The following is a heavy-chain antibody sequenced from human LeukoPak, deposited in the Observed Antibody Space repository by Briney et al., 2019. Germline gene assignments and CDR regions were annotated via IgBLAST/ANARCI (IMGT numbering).Heavy chain of an antibody. CDR3: AKDAAGPEY. D-gene: IGHD6-13*01. Sequence: PGGSLRLSCAVSGLTFSDYSMTWVRQAPGKGLFWVSGISAGGGSTYYADSVKGRFTISRDNSRNTLYLQMNSLRAEEPAVYYCAKDAAGPEYWGQGTLVTVSS. CDR1: GLTFSDYS. CDR2: ISAGGGST. J-gene: IGHJ4*02. V-gene: IGHV3-23*01.